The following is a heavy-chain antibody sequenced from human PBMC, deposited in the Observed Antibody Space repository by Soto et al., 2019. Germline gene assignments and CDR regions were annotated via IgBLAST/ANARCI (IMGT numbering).Heavy chain of an antibody. V-gene: IGHV1-18*01. CDR2: ISAYNGNT. D-gene: IGHD6-6*01. J-gene: IGHJ4*02. CDR3: ARSIAARPQLPDY. Sequence: SGKVSCKSSGYTFTGYGISLVRQAPGQGLEWMGWISAYNGNTNYAQKLQGRVTMTTDTSTSTAYMELRSLRSDDTAVYYCARSIAARPQLPDYWGQGTLAPVSS. CDR1: GYTFTGYG.